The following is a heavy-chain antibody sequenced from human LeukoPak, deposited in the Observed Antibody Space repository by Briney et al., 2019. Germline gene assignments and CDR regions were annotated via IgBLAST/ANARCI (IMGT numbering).Heavy chain of an antibody. CDR1: GFTFSSYA. D-gene: IGHD6-13*01. CDR2: ITGSGGST. J-gene: IGHJ3*02. CDR3: AKDGGGSSWYRPNDAFDI. Sequence: GGSLRLSCAASGFTFSSYAMSWVRQAPGKGLEWVSGITGSGGSTYYADSVKGRFTISRDNSKNTLYLQMNSLRAEDTAVYYCAKDGGGSSWYRPNDAFDIWGQGTMVTVSS. V-gene: IGHV3-23*01.